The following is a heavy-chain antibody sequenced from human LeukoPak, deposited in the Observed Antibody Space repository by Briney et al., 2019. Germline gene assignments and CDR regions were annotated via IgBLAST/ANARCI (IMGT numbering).Heavy chain of an antibody. CDR2: IRYDGSNK. D-gene: IGHD3-9*01. V-gene: IGHV3-30*02. CDR3: AKDGVLRYFDWLPHTRHYFDY. J-gene: IGHJ4*02. Sequence: PGGSLRLSCAASGFTFSSYGMHWVRQAPGKGLEWVAFIRYDGSNKYYADSVKGRFTISRDNSKNTLYLQMNSLRAEDTAVYYCAKDGVLRYFDWLPHTRHYFDYWGQGTLVTVSS. CDR1: GFTFSSYG.